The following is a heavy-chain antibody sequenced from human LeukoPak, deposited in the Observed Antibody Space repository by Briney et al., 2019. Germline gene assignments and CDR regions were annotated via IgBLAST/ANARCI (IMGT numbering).Heavy chain of an antibody. CDR3: ARYMVRGVISYYYYGMDV. CDR2: INHSGST. Sequence: SGTLSLTCAVYGGSFSGYYWSWIRQPPGKGLEWIGEINHSGSTNYNPSLKSRVTISVDTSKNQFSLKLSSVTAADTAVYYCARYMVRGVISYYYYGMDVWGQGTTVTVSS. V-gene: IGHV4-34*01. D-gene: IGHD3-10*01. J-gene: IGHJ6*01. CDR1: GGSFSGYY.